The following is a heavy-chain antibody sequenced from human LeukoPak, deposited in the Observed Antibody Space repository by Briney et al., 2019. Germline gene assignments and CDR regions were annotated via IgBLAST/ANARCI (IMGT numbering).Heavy chain of an antibody. V-gene: IGHV3-7*01. CDR1: GFTFISYW. CDR3: ARIRWAGGTWAFDY. J-gene: IGHJ4*02. D-gene: IGHD1-26*01. CDR2: IKQDGGEK. Sequence: PGGSLRLSCAASGFTFISYWMGWVRQAPGKGLEWVANIKQDGGEKYYVDPVKGRFTISRDNAKNSLDLQMNSLRAEDTALYYCARIRWAGGTWAFDYWGQGTLVTVSS.